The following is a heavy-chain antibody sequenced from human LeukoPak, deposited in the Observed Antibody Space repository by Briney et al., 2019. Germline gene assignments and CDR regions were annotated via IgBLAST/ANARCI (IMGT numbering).Heavy chain of an antibody. J-gene: IGHJ4*02. V-gene: IGHV1-8*01. CDR3: TRGSLSGSSRDY. CDR2: MNPNTGDT. Sequence: ASVKVSCKASGYTFTGYYINWVRQATGQGLEWMGWMNPNTGDTGYAQKFQGRVTMTRNTSIGTAYMELSGLRSEDTAVYYCTRGSLSGSSRDYWGQGTLVTVSS. D-gene: IGHD1-26*01. CDR1: GYTFTGYY.